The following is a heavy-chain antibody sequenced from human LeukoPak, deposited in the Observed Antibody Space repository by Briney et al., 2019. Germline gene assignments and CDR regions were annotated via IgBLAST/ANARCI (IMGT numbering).Heavy chain of an antibody. D-gene: IGHD4-17*01. CDR2: ISGSGGST. CDR3: AKLYGDYGGHFDY. CDR1: GFTVSSNY. V-gene: IGHV3-23*01. Sequence: GGSLRLSCAASGFTVSSNYMSWVRQAPGKGLEWVSAISGSGGSTYYADSVKGRFTISRDNSKNTLYLQMNSLRAEDTAVYYCAKLYGDYGGHFDYWGQGTLVTVSS. J-gene: IGHJ4*02.